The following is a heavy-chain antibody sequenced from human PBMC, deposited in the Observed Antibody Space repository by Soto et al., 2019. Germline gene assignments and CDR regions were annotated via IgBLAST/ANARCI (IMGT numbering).Heavy chain of an antibody. J-gene: IGHJ4*02. Sequence: PSESLSLTCTVSGGSISSGGYYWSWIRQHPGKGLEWIGYIYYSGSTYYNPSPKSRVTISVDTSKNQFSLKLSSVTAADTAVYYCARDGYSSSAEGLDYFDYWGQGTLVTVSS. D-gene: IGHD6-6*01. CDR2: IYYSGST. V-gene: IGHV4-31*03. CDR1: GGSISSGGYY. CDR3: ARDGYSSSAEGLDYFDY.